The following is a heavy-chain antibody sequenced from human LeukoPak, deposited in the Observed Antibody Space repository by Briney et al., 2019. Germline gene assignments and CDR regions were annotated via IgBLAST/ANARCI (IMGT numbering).Heavy chain of an antibody. CDR1: GPSISSSSYY. Sequence: SETLSLTCTVSGPSISSSSYYWGWLRQPPGKGLEWIMSIYYSGSTYYHPSLKTRLTISVDTAKNQFSLQLNSVTPEDTAVYYCARAGGSYWGGNYFDPWGQGTLVSVSS. J-gene: IGHJ5*02. V-gene: IGHV4-39*07. CDR3: ARAGGSYWGGNYFDP. CDR2: IYYSGST. D-gene: IGHD3-22*01.